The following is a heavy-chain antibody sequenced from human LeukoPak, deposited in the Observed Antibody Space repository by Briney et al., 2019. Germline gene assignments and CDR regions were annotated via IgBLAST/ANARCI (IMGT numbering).Heavy chain of an antibody. D-gene: IGHD1-1*01. CDR1: GYRFSTYW. CDR3: ARHQRVPDFYWYFDL. Sequence: GESLKISCVGSGYRFSTYWIAWARQIPGKGLEWMGIIHSGDSNTVYSPSFQGQITISVDKSISTAYLQWSSLKASDTAMYYCARHQRVPDFYWYFDLWGRGTLLTVSS. CDR2: IHSGDSNT. V-gene: IGHV5-51*01. J-gene: IGHJ2*01.